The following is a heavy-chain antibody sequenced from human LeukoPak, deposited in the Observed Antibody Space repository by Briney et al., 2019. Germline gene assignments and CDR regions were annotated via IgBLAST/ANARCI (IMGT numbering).Heavy chain of an antibody. V-gene: IGHV1-69*06. CDR1: GGTFSSYA. D-gene: IGHD4-17*01. J-gene: IGHJ4*02. CDR2: IIPIFGTA. CDR3: ARNDYGDYVFDY. Sequence: AASVKVSCKASGGTFSSYAISWVRQAPGQGLEWMGGIIPIFGTANYAQKFQGRVTITADKSTSTAYMELSSLRSEDTAVYYCARNDYGDYVFDYWGQGTLVTVSS.